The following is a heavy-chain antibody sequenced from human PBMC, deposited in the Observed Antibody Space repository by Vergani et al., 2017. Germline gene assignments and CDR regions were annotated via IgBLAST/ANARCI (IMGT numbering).Heavy chain of an antibody. D-gene: IGHD6-19*01. Sequence: QVTLRESGPALVKPTQTLTLTCTFSGFSLSTSGMCVSWIRQPPGKALEWLALIDWDDDKYYSTSLKTRLTISKDTSKNQVVLTMTNMDPVDTATYYCARIRSRVGWRHAFDIWGQGTMVTVSS. J-gene: IGHJ3*02. CDR3: ARIRSRVGWRHAFDI. V-gene: IGHV2-70*01. CDR1: GFSLSTSGMC. CDR2: IDWDDDK.